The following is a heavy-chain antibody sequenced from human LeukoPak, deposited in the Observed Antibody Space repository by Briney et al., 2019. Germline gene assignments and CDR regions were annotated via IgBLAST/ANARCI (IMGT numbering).Heavy chain of an antibody. J-gene: IGHJ4*02. D-gene: IGHD6-13*01. CDR3: ARIISSWVYFDY. CDR1: GFTFSSYG. Sequence: QPGGSLRLSCAASGFTFSSYGMQWVRQAPGKVLEWVALISSHGSDKYYADSVKGRFTISRDNSKNTLYLQMNSLRAEDTAVYYCARIISSWVYFDYWGQGTLVTVSS. CDR2: ISSHGSDK. V-gene: IGHV3-30*03.